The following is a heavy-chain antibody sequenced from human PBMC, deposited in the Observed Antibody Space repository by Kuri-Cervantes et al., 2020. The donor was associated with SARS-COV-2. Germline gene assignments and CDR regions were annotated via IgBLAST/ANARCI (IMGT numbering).Heavy chain of an antibody. J-gene: IGHJ3*02. CDR2: IWYDGSNK. CDR1: GFTFSSYG. V-gene: IGHV3-33*01. Sequence: GESLKISCAGSGFTFSSYGMHWVRQAPGKGLEWVAVIWYDGSNKYYADSVKGRFTISRDNSKNTLYLQMNSLRAEDTAVYYCTRDLNRYSSSWGAFDIWGQGPM. CDR3: TRDLNRYSSSWGAFDI. D-gene: IGHD6-13*01.